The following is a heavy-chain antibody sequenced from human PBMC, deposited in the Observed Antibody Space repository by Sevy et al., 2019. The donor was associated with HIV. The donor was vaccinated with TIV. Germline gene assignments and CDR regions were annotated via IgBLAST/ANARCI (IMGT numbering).Heavy chain of an antibody. J-gene: IGHJ3*02. CDR1: GGSINSDH. V-gene: IGHV4-59*08. CDR2: VYYTGGT. Sequence: SETLSLTCTVSGGSINSDHWNWIRQPPGKGLEWIGYVYYTGGTNYNPSLRNRVTITVDRTKNQFSLKLTSVTAADTAVYYCARRNDFDIWGQGTMVTVSS. CDR3: ARRNDFDI.